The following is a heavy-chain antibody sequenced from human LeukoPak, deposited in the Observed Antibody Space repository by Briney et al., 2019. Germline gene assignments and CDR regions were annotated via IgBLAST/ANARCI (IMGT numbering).Heavy chain of an antibody. CDR1: GGSISGSH. V-gene: IGHV4-59*01. Sequence: SEILSLTCLVSGGSISGSHWSWIRQPPGKGLEWIGYIHYTGSTDYNPSLRSRVTLSIDMSKNQFSLRLSSVTAADTAVYYCARTGGDCSSGLCYYAMDVWGQGTTVTVS. CDR3: ARTGGDCSSGLCYYAMDV. J-gene: IGHJ6*02. CDR2: IHYTGST. D-gene: IGHD2-21*02.